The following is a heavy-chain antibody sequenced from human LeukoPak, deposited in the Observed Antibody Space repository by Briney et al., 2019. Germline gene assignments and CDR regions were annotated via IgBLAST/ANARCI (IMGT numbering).Heavy chain of an antibody. Sequence: ASVKVSCKASGYTFSNYYMHWVRQAPGRGLEWMGIINPSGGGTSVAQKFQGRVTMTRDTSTSTGYMQLSSLRSEDTAVYYCARDRGLVVNANGLDVWGQGTTVTVS. CDR3: ARDRGLVVNANGLDV. CDR1: GYTFSNYY. CDR2: INPSGGGT. V-gene: IGHV1-46*01. J-gene: IGHJ6*02. D-gene: IGHD3-22*01.